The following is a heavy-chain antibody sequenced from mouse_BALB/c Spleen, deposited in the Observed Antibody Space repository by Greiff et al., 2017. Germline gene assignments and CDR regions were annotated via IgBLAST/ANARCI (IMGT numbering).Heavy chain of an antibody. D-gene: IGHD1-3*01. CDR2: IYPGDGDT. CDR1: GYTFTSYW. Sequence: QVQLKQSGAELARPGASVKLSCKASGYTFTSYWMQWVKQRPGQGLEWIGAIYPGDGDTRYTQKFKGKATLTADNSSSTADMQLSSLASEASAVYYCARVGPPYAMDYWGQGTSVTVAS. J-gene: IGHJ4*01. CDR3: ARVGPPYAMDY. V-gene: IGHV1-87*01.